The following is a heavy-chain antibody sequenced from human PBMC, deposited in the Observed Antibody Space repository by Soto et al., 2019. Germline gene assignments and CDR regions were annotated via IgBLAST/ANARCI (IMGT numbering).Heavy chain of an antibody. D-gene: IGHD5-18*01. CDR2: SYYTGST. J-gene: IGHJ6*03. CDR1: GGSISSYY. V-gene: IGHV4-59*01. CDR3: ARGSRYSYGYDVHYDYYMDV. Sequence: QVQLQESGPGLVKPSETLSLTCTVSGGSISSYYWSWIRQPPGKGLEWIGYSYYTGSTNYNPALKSRVTISVDTSKNQCSLKLSSVTAADTAVYYCARGSRYSYGYDVHYDYYMDVWGKGTTVTVSS.